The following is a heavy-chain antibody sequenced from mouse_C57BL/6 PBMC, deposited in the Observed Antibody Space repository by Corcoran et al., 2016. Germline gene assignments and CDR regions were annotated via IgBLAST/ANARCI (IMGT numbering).Heavy chain of an antibody. Sequence: QVQLQQPGAELVKPGASVKLSCKASGYTFTSYWMQWVKQRPGQGLEWIGEIDPSDSYTNYNQKFKGKATLTVDTSSSTAYMQLSSLTSEDSAVYYCARDLHYYGSSHWYFDVWGTGTTVTVSS. CDR1: GYTFTSYW. D-gene: IGHD1-1*01. CDR3: ARDLHYYGSSHWYFDV. CDR2: IDPSDSYT. J-gene: IGHJ1*03. V-gene: IGHV1-50*01.